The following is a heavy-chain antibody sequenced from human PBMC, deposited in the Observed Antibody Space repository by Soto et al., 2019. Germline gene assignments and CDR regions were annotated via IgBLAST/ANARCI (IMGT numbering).Heavy chain of an antibody. Sequence: QVQLVQSGAEVKKPGASVTVSCKASGYSFTSYEITWVRQATGQGLEWMGWMNPNSGNTGYAQKFQGRVTMTRNTSISSSYMELSSLRSEDTAVYYCARRGYSSSCYSYYYYGMYVCGQGTTGTGSS. J-gene: IGHJ6*02. CDR2: MNPNSGNT. CDR3: ARRGYSSSCYSYYYYGMYV. D-gene: IGHD6-13*01. V-gene: IGHV1-8*01. CDR1: GYSFTSYE.